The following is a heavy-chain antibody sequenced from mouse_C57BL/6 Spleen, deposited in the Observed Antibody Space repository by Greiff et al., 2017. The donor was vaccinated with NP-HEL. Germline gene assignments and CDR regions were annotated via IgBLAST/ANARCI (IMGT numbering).Heavy chain of an antibody. V-gene: IGHV1-64*01. CDR2: IHPNSGST. CDR1: GYTFTSYW. Sequence: QVQLQQPGAELVKPGASVTLSCKASGYTFTSYWMHWVKQRPGQGLEWIGMIHPNSGSTNYNEKFKSKATLTVDKSSSTAYMQLSSLTSEDSAVYYCAREGTQAYYSNSFDYWGQGTTLTVSS. CDR3: AREGTQAYYSNSFDY. D-gene: IGHD2-5*01. J-gene: IGHJ2*01.